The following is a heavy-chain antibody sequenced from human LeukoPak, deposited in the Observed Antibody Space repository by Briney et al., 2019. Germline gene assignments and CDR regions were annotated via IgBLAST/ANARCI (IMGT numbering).Heavy chain of an antibody. J-gene: IGHJ3*02. CDR2: INHSGST. Sequence: PSETLSLTCTVSGGSISSSSYYWGWIRQPPGKGLEWIGEINHSGSTNYNPSLKSRVTISVDTSKNQFSLKLSSVTAADTAVYYCARGGRMGYSFPNAFDIWGQGTMVTVSS. V-gene: IGHV4-39*07. CDR1: GGSISSSSYY. CDR3: ARGGRMGYSFPNAFDI. D-gene: IGHD2-21*01.